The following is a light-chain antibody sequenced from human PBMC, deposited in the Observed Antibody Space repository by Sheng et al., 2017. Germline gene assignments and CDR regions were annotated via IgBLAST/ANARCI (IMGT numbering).Light chain of an antibody. CDR3: ATRDNSLSLWV. CDR1: DSNIAINF. V-gene: IGLV1-51*02. CDR2: ENN. J-gene: IGLJ3*02. Sequence: QSVLTQPPSVSAAPGQKVTINCSGSDSNIAINFVSWYQQFAGSAPKLLIFENNRRPSDIPDRFSGSKSGTSATLGITGLQTADEAEYFCATRDNSLSLWVFGGGTKVTVL.